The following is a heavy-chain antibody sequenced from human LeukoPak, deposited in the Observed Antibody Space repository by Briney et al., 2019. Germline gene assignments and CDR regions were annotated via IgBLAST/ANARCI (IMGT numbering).Heavy chain of an antibody. Sequence: PSETLSLTCAVYGESLNSYYWSWIRQPPGKGLEWIGEIYESGSTEYNPSLKSRVTISMVPSKQQFSLSLSSVTAADTAVYYCARGAWASRRASWGLGTPVIVSS. CDR1: GESLNSYY. J-gene: IGHJ5*02. CDR3: ARGAWASRRAS. D-gene: IGHD1-26*01. CDR2: IYESGST. V-gene: IGHV4-34*01.